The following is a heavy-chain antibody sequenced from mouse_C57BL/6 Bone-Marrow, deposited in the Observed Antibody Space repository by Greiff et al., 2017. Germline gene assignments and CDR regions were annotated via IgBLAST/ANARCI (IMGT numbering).Heavy chain of an antibody. Sequence: VQLQQSGAELVRPGASVKLSCTASGFNIKDDYMHWVKQRPEQGLEWIGWIDPENGDTAYASKFQGKATITVDTSSNTAYLQLSSLTSEDTAVYYCTSIAYWGQGTLVTVSA. J-gene: IGHJ3*01. CDR2: IDPENGDT. V-gene: IGHV14-4*01. CDR3: TSIAY. CDR1: GFNIKDDY.